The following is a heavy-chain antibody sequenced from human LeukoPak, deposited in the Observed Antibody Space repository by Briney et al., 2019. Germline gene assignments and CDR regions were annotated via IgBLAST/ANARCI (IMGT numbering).Heavy chain of an antibody. CDR3: ARGVRIAGAAPHLNY. CDR2: NYHSGST. V-gene: IGHV4-34*01. J-gene: IGHJ4*02. CDR1: GGSFSGYH. D-gene: IGHD6-19*01. Sequence: SETLSLTSAVYGGSFSGYHWNWIRHPLGKGLERIGENYHSGSTNYNPSLKSRVTISVDTYKNQFSLNLSSVTAADTAVYFCARGVRIAGAAPHLNYWGQVTLVTVAS.